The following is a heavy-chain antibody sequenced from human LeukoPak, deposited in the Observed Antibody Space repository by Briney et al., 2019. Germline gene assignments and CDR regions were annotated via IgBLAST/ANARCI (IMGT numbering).Heavy chain of an antibody. CDR2: ISSSSSTI. Sequence: GGSLRLSCAASGFTFSSYSMNWVRQAPGKGLEWVSYISSSSSTIYYADSVKGRFTISRDNAKNSLYLQMNSLRAEDTAVYYCAAASGYYQIYYYYYMDVWGKGTTVTVSS. CDR1: GFTFSSYS. CDR3: AAASGYYQIYYYYYMDV. V-gene: IGHV3-48*01. D-gene: IGHD3-22*01. J-gene: IGHJ6*03.